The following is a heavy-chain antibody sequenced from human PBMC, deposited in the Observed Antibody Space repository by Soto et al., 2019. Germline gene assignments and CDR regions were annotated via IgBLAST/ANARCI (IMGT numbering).Heavy chain of an antibody. V-gene: IGHV1-3*01. CDR2: INAGNGNT. J-gene: IGHJ5*02. Sequence: ASVKVSCKASGYTFTSYAMHWGRQAPGQRLEWMGWINAGNGNTKYSQKFQGRVTITRDTSASTAYMELSSLRSEDTAVYYCARDLDPYYLNWFDPWGKGTLVTVSS. D-gene: IGHD1-26*01. CDR3: ARDLDPYYLNWFDP. CDR1: GYTFTSYA.